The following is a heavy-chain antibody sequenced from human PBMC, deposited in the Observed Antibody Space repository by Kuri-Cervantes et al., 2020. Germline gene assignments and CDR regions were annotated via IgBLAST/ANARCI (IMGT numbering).Heavy chain of an antibody. V-gene: IGHV4-34*01. CDR3: ATLAVDSFGSGSYSYYFGY. CDR2: INYSGNT. Sequence: GSLRLSCAVYGGSFSGYYWGWIRQPPGKGLEWIGNINYSGNTYYNPSLKSRVTMSVDTSENQFSLKLSSVTAADTAVYYCATLAVDSFGSGSYSYYFGYWGQGTLVTVSS. CDR1: GGSFSGYY. J-gene: IGHJ4*02. D-gene: IGHD3-10*01.